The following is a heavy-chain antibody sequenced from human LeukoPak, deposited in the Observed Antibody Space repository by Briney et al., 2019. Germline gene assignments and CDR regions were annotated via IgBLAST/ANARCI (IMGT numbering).Heavy chain of an antibody. CDR3: AKVHRSYYYYMDV. Sequence: AGGSLRLSCAASGFTFSSYAMSWVRQAPGKGLEWVSAISGSGGSTYYADSVKGRFTISRDNSKNTLYLQMNSLRAEDTAVYYCAKVHRSYYYYMDVWGKGTTVTVTS. CDR2: ISGSGGST. J-gene: IGHJ6*03. CDR1: GFTFSSYA. V-gene: IGHV3-23*01.